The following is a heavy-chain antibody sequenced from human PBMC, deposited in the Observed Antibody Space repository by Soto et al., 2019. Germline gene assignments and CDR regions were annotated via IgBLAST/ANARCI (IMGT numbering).Heavy chain of an antibody. CDR3: AHHSYYGLGSSSLDD. CDR1: GFSLTTSGVG. J-gene: IGHJ4*02. Sequence: QITLKESGPTLVRPTQTLTLTCTFSGFSLTTSGVGVGWIRQHPGKALEWLAVIYWDDDKRYSSSLKSRLTITKDTYKNQVVLTMTNMDPVDTATYYRAHHSYYGLGSSSLDDWGQGTLYTVSA. CDR2: IYWDDDK. D-gene: IGHD3-10*01. V-gene: IGHV2-5*02.